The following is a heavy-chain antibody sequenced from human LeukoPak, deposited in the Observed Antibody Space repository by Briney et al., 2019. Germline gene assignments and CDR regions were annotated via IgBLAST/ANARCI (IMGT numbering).Heavy chain of an antibody. CDR1: GFTFTTYW. Sequence: PGGSLRLSCAASGFTFTTYWMSWVRQAPGKGLEWVANIKQDGTEKYYVDSVKGRFTISRDNAKNSLYLQMNSLRAEDTAVYYCARESLIAAAGYYFDYWGQGTQVTVSS. V-gene: IGHV3-7*01. D-gene: IGHD6-13*01. J-gene: IGHJ4*02. CDR2: IKQDGTEK. CDR3: ARESLIAAAGYYFDY.